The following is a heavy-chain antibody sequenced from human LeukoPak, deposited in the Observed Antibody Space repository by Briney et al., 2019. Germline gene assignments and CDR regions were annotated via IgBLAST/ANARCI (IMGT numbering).Heavy chain of an antibody. CDR3: ASRPGVTRSKAIDY. V-gene: IGHV3-48*03. Sequence: QPGGSQRLSCAASGFTFSSYEMNWLRQAPGKGLEWVSYISSSGSTIYYADSVQGRFTISRDNAKNSLYLQMNSLRAEDTAVYYCASRPGVTRSKAIDYWGQGTLVTVSS. CDR1: GFTFSSYE. D-gene: IGHD4-17*01. CDR2: ISSSGSTI. J-gene: IGHJ4*02.